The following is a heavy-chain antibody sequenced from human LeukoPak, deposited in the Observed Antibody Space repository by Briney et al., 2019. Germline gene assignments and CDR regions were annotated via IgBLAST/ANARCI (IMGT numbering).Heavy chain of an antibody. J-gene: IGHJ3*02. D-gene: IGHD2-21*02. Sequence: SETLSLTCAVYGGSFSGYYWSRIRQPPGKGLEWIGEINHSGSTNYNPSLKSRVTISLDTSKNQFSLKLSSVTAADTAVYYCARVGCGGDCYDAFDIWGQGTMVTVSS. CDR2: INHSGST. CDR1: GGSFSGYY. CDR3: ARVGCGGDCYDAFDI. V-gene: IGHV4-34*01.